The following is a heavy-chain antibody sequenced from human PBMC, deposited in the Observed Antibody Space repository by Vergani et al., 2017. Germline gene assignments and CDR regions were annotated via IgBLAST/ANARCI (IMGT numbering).Heavy chain of an antibody. J-gene: IGHJ4*02. CDR2: IYTSGST. CDR3: ARVCGGDCYSFAY. D-gene: IGHD2-21*02. Sequence: QVQLQESGPGLVKPSQTLSLTCTVSGGSISSGSYYWSWIRQPAGKGLEWIGRIYTSGSTNYNPSLKSRVTISVDTSKTQFSLKMSSVTAADTAVYYCARVCGGDCYSFAYWGQGTLVTVSS. CDR1: GGSISSGSYY. V-gene: IGHV4-61*02.